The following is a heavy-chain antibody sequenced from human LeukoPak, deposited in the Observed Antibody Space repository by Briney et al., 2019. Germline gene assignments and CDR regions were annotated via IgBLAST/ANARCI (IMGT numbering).Heavy chain of an antibody. CDR1: GFTFSSYG. J-gene: IGHJ4*02. CDR3: AKEDWSSGYAK. CDR2: ISYDGSNK. V-gene: IGHV3-30*18. Sequence: GGSLRLFCAASGFTFSSYGMHWVRQAPGKGLEWVAVISYDGSNKYYADSVKGRFTISRDNSKNTLYLQMSSLRAEDTAVYYCAKEDWSSGYAKWGQGTLVTVSS. D-gene: IGHD5-12*01.